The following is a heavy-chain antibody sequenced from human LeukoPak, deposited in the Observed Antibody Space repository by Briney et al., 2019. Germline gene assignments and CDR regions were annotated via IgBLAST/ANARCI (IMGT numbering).Heavy chain of an antibody. CDR3: AKDRTVGASYWYFDL. D-gene: IGHD1-26*01. CDR1: GVTLSNYA. J-gene: IGHJ2*01. CDR2: ISSSGSGGNT. Sequence: GGSLRLSCVASGVTLSNYAMSWARQAPGKGLEWVSGISSSGSGGNTYYADSVKGRFTISRDSSRNTLFLHMYTLRVEDTAIYYCAKDRTVGASYWYFDLWGRGTLVTVSS. V-gene: IGHV3-23*01.